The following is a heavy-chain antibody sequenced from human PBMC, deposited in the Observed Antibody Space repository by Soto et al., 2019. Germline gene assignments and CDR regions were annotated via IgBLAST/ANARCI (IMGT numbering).Heavy chain of an antibody. CDR3: ARGRITIFGVVLYYYYGMDV. Sequence: SVKVSCKASGGTFSRYAISWVRQAPGQGLEWMGGIIPIFGTANYAQKFQGRVTITADESTSTAYMELSSLRSEDTAVYYCARGRITIFGVVLYYYYGMDVWGQGTTVTVSS. D-gene: IGHD3-3*01. CDR1: GGTFSRYA. V-gene: IGHV1-69*13. J-gene: IGHJ6*02. CDR2: IIPIFGTA.